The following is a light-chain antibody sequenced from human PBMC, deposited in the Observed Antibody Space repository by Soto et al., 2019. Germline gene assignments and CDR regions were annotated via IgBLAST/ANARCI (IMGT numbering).Light chain of an antibody. CDR3: CSSGV. CDR2: DVS. V-gene: IGLV2-11*01. Sequence: QSALTQPRSVSGSPGQSVTISCIGTSSDVGGYNYVSWYQQHPGKAPTLMIYDVSKRPSGVPDRFSGSKSGNTASLTISGLQAEDEADYYCCSSGVLGTGTKVTVL. CDR1: SSDVGGYNY. J-gene: IGLJ1*01.